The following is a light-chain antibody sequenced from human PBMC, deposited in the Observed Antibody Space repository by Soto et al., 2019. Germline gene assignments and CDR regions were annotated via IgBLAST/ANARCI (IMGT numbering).Light chain of an antibody. CDR2: DVS. CDR1: SSDVGGYTY. CDR3: SSYTSSSTLVV. Sequence: QSALPQPASVSGSPGQSITISCTGTSSDVGGYTYVSWYQQHPGKAPKLMIYDVSNRPSGVSNRFSGSKSGNTASLTISGLQAEDEADYYGSSYTSSSTLVVFGGGTQLTLL. V-gene: IGLV2-14*01. J-gene: IGLJ2*01.